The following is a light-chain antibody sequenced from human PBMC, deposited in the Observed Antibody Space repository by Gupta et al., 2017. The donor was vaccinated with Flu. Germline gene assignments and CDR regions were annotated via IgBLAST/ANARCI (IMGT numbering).Light chain of an antibody. CDR1: AVPKQY. CDR2: KDS. J-gene: IGLJ3*02. CDR3: QSADSSGTPL. Sequence: SYELTQPPSVSVSPGQTARITCSGDAVPKQYAYWYQQKQSQAPVLVIYKDSESPAGIPERFSGSSSGTTVTLTISGVQAEDEDDYYCQSADSSGTPLFGGGTKLTVL. V-gene: IGLV3-25*02.